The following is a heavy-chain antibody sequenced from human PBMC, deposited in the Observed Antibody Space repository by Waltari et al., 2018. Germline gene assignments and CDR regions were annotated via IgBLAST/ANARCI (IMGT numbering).Heavy chain of an antibody. D-gene: IGHD1-7*01. J-gene: IGHJ4*02. V-gene: IGHV4-34*01. CDR2: INHSGST. CDR1: GGSFSGYH. CDR3: ARLGKNWNYASY. Sequence: QVQLQQWGAGLLKPSETLSLTCAVYGGSFSGYHWSWIRQPPGKGLEWIGEINHSGSTNYNPSLKSRVTISVDTSKNQFSLKLSSVTAADTAVYYCARLGKNWNYASYWGQGTLVTVSS.